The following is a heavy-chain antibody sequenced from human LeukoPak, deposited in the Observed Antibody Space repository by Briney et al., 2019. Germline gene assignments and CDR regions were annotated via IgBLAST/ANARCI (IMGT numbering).Heavy chain of an antibody. CDR1: GGSISGYY. J-gene: IGHJ3*02. V-gene: IGHV4-59*12. Sequence: SETLSLTCTVSGGSISGYYWSWIRQPPGKGLEWIGYIFYSGSTNYNPSLKSRVTISVDTSKNQFSLKLSSVTAADTAVYYCARPITSAITEDAFDIWGQGTMVTVSS. CDR2: IFYSGST. CDR3: ARPITSAITEDAFDI. D-gene: IGHD3-10*01.